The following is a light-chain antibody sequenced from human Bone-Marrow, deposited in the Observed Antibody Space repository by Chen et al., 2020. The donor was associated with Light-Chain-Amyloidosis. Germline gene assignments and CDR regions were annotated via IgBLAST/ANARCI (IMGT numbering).Light chain of an antibody. Sequence: SYELTQPPSVSVSPGQKARITCSGDDLPTKYAYWYQQQPGQAPVLVIHRDTERPSGISERFSGSSSGTTATLTISGVQAEDEADYHCQSADSSGTYEVIFGGGTKLTVL. CDR1: DLPTKY. CDR2: RDT. V-gene: IGLV3-25*03. CDR3: QSADSSGTYEVI. J-gene: IGLJ2*01.